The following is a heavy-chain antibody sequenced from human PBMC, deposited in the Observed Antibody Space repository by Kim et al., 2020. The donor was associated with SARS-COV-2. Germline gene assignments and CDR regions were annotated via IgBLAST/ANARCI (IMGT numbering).Heavy chain of an antibody. CDR1: GFTFSSYG. Sequence: GGSLRLSCAASGFTFSSYGMHWVRQAPGKGLEWVAVISYDGSNKYYADSVKGRFTISRDNSKNTLYLQMNSLRAEDTAVYYCAKEGIAAAGTRNPRGFGYWGQGTLVTVSS. CDR2: ISYDGSNK. J-gene: IGHJ4*02. V-gene: IGHV3-30*18. D-gene: IGHD6-13*01. CDR3: AKEGIAAAGTRNPRGFGY.